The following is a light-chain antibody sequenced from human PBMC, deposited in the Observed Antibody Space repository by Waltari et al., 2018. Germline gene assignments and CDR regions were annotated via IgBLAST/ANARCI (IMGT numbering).Light chain of an antibody. J-gene: IGKJ2*01. V-gene: IGKV3-20*01. CDR1: QRVSSSY. CDR2: GAS. CDR3: QQYGNSPIYT. Sequence: ESVMTQSPGTPSLSPGERATLPCRASQRVSSSYLAWYQQRPGQAPRLRIYGASSRATGVPDRFSASGSGTDFTLTISRLEPEDFAVYYCQQYGNSPIYTFGQGTKLEI.